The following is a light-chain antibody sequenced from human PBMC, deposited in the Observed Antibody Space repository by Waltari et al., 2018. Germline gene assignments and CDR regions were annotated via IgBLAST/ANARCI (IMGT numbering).Light chain of an antibody. CDR3: QQYYDYLRT. J-gene: IGKJ1*01. V-gene: IGKV1-8*01. CDR1: LSVSTY. Sequence: AIRMTQSPSSLSASTGDRVTITCRASLSVSTYLAWYQQKPGKAPKLLIYAASTLQRGVPSRFSGSGSGTDFTLSISCLQSEDFATYYCQQYYDYLRTFGQGTKVEIK. CDR2: AAS.